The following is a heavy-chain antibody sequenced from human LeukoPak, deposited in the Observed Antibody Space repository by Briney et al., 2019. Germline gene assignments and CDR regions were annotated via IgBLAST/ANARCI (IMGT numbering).Heavy chain of an antibody. Sequence: GGSLRLSCAASGFTVSSNYMSWVRQAPGKGLEWVSVIYGGGSTYYADSVKGRFTISRDNSKNTLYLQMNSLRAEDTAVYYCARTVRTPPYYFDYWGQGTLVTVSS. CDR3: ARTVRTPPYYFDY. V-gene: IGHV3-66*01. CDR2: IYGGGST. J-gene: IGHJ4*02. CDR1: GFTVSSNY. D-gene: IGHD4-17*01.